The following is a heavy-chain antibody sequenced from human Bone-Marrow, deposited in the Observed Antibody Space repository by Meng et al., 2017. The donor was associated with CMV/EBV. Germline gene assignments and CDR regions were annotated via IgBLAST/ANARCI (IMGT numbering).Heavy chain of an antibody. CDR3: ARYPFGGEYYGMDV. CDR2: INWNGGST. D-gene: IGHD3-16*01. V-gene: IGHV3-20*04. Sequence: GESLKISCAASGFTFDDYGMSWVRQAPGKGLEWVSGINWNGGSTGYADSVKGRFTISRDNAKNSLYLQMNSLRAEDTAVYYCARYPFGGEYYGMDVWGQGTTVTVSS. CDR1: GFTFDDYG. J-gene: IGHJ6*02.